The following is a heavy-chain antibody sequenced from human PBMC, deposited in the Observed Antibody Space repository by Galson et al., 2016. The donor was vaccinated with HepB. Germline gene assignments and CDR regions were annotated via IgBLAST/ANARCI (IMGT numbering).Heavy chain of an antibody. J-gene: IGHJ2*01. V-gene: IGHV3-7*01. Sequence: SLRLSCAASGFTFSTSWMRWVRQAPGKGLEWVANIKPDGREKYYVDSVKGRFTISRDNAKNSLFLQMNSLRAEDTAAYYCAKDSSSALWGRGSLVTVSS. CDR1: GFTFSTSW. CDR2: IKPDGREK. D-gene: IGHD6-6*01. CDR3: AKDSSSAL.